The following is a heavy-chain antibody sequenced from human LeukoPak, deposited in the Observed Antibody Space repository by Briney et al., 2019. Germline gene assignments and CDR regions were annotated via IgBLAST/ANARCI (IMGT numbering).Heavy chain of an antibody. Sequence: GRSLRLSCAASGFTFSSYGMHWVRQAPGKGLEWVAVISYDGSNKYYADSVKGRFTISRDNSKNTLYLQMNSLRAEDTAVYYCARDFLRGYSYGPIDYWGQGTLVTVSS. CDR2: ISYDGSNK. V-gene: IGHV3-30*03. D-gene: IGHD5-18*01. CDR3: ARDFLRGYSYGPIDY. CDR1: GFTFSSYG. J-gene: IGHJ4*02.